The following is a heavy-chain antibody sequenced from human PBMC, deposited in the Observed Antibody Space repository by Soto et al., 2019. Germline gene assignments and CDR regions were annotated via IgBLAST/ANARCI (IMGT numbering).Heavy chain of an antibody. CDR3: ARGSQVTVLWFGETSGYYYYCMDG. Sequence: ASVALSCTSSGSTFPSSDINWVRQAPGQLLEWMGWMNPNSGNTGYAQKFQGRVTMTRDTSISTAYMELSRLRSDDTAVYYCARGSQVTVLWFGETSGYYYYCMDGWGQGTKVTFSS. J-gene: IGHJ6*02. CDR2: MNPNSGNT. V-gene: IGHV1-8*01. CDR1: GSTFPSSD. D-gene: IGHD3-10*01.